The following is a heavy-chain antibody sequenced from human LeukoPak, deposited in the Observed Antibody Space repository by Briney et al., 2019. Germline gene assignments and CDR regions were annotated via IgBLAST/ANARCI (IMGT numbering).Heavy chain of an antibody. J-gene: IGHJ4*02. CDR1: GGSISRNSNY. D-gene: IGHD2-21*01. Sequence: PSETLSLTCTVSGGSISRNSNYWAWIRQPPGRGLEWIGSISYGGRTYYSPSLESRVTISVDTSKNQFSLRLSSVTAADTAVYYCARQALWFFDHWGQGTLVTVSS. CDR2: ISYGGRT. V-gene: IGHV4-39*01. CDR3: ARQALWFFDH.